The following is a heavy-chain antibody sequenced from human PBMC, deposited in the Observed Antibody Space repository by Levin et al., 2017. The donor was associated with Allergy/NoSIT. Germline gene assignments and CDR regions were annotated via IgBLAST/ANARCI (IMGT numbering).Heavy chain of an antibody. CDR2: ISYDGSNK. CDR1: GFTFSSYA. D-gene: IGHD1-1*01. CDR3: AREPQTGTTLDY. J-gene: IGHJ4*02. Sequence: GESLKISCAASGFTFSSYAMHWVRQAPGKGLEWVAVISYDGSNKYYADSVKGRFTISRDNSKNTLYLQMNSLRAEDTAVYYCAREPQTGTTLDYWGQGTLVTVSS. V-gene: IGHV3-30-3*01.